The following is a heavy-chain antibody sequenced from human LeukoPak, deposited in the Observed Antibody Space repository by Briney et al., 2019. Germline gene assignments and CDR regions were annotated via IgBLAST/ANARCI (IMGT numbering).Heavy chain of an antibody. CDR3: ARHHAGDSSGYYLGNWFDP. V-gene: IGHV4-34*01. D-gene: IGHD3-22*01. CDR2: INHSGST. CDR1: GGSFSGYY. Sequence: KPSETLSLTCAVYGGSFSGYYWSWIPQPPGKGLEWIGEINHSGSTNYNPSLKSRVTISVDTSKNQFSLELSSVTAADTAVYYCARHHAGDSSGYYLGNWFDPWGQGTLVTVSS. J-gene: IGHJ5*02.